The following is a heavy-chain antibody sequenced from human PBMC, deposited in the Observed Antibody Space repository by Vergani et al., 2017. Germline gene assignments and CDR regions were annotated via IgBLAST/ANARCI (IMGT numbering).Heavy chain of an antibody. D-gene: IGHD1-7*01. J-gene: IGHJ3*02. CDR2: ISEGGGST. CDR1: GFIFSNYA. V-gene: IGHV3-23*01. Sequence: EVQLLESGGGLVQPGGSLRLSCAASGFIFSNYAMSWVRQAPGKGLEWVSVISEGGGSTNYADSVRGRFTISRDNSKNTLFLQMNSLRAEDTAVYYCVKERRGNWNYVGAFDIWGQGTMVTVSS. CDR3: VKERRGNWNYVGAFDI.